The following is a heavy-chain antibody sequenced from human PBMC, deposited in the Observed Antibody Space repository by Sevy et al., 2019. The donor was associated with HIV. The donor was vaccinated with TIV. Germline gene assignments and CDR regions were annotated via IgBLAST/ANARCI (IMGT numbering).Heavy chain of an antibody. CDR1: GGSISSGDYY. Sequence: SETLSLTCTVSGGSISSGDYYWSWIRQPPGKGLEWIGYIYYSGSTYYNPSLKSRVTISVDTSKNQFSLKLSSVTAADTAVYYCARHNSSGYYADFDYWGQGTLVTVCS. CDR3: ARHNSSGYYADFDY. J-gene: IGHJ4*02. D-gene: IGHD3-22*01. CDR2: IYYSGST. V-gene: IGHV4-30-4*01.